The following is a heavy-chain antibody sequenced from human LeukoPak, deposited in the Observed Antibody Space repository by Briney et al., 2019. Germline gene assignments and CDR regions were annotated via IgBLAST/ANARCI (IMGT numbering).Heavy chain of an antibody. CDR2: IYPGDSDT. V-gene: IGHV5-51*03. CDR1: GYSFTSYW. D-gene: IGHD6-13*01. Sequence: TSGESLKISCKGSGYSFTSYWIGWVRQMPGKGLEWMGIIYPGDSDTRYSPSFQGQVTISADKSISTAYLQCSSLKASDTAMYYCARLPGSSSWLGWFDPWGQGTLVTVSS. CDR3: ARLPGSSSWLGWFDP. J-gene: IGHJ5*02.